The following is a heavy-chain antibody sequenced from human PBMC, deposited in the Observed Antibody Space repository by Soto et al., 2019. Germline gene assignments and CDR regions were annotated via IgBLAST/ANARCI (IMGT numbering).Heavy chain of an antibody. V-gene: IGHV3-30*18. CDR1: GFTFSSYG. D-gene: IGHD6-13*01. J-gene: IGHJ4*02. Sequence: QVQLVESGGGVVQPGRSLRLSCAASGFTFSSYGMHWVRQAPGKGLEWVTMISYDGSNKYYEDSVKGRFTISRDNSKNTMYLQMNSLRAEDTAVYYCAKDRSSTWSFDYWGQGTLVTVSS. CDR3: AKDRSSTWSFDY. CDR2: ISYDGSNK.